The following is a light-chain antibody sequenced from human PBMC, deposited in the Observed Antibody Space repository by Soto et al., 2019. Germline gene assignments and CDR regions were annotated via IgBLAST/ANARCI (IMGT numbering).Light chain of an antibody. CDR1: SSDVGGYNY. J-gene: IGLJ1*01. CDR3: SSYTSSSTLYV. CDR2: DVS. Sequence: QSALTQPASVSGSPGQSITISCTGTSSDVGGYNYVSWYQQHPGKAPKLMIYDVSNRPSGVPNRFSGSKSGNTASLTISGRQAEDEADYYCSSYTSSSTLYVFGTGTKVTVL. V-gene: IGLV2-14*01.